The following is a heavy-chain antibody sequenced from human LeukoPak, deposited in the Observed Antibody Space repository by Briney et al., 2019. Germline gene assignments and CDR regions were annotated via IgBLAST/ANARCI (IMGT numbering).Heavy chain of an antibody. V-gene: IGHV3-23*01. Sequence: QPGGSLRLSCAASGFTFSNYWMSWVRQAPGKGLEWVSAISGSGGSTYYTDAVKGRFTVSRDNSKNTLYLQMNSLGAEDTAVYYCAKDRPHPSVEPTNFDYWGQGTLVTVSS. CDR3: AKDRPHPSVEPTNFDY. CDR1: GFTFSNYW. J-gene: IGHJ4*02. D-gene: IGHD2-8*01. CDR2: ISGSGGST.